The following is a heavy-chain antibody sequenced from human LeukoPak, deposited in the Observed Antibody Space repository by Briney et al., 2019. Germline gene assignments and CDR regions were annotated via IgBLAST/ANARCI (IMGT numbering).Heavy chain of an antibody. CDR2: IHNSGRT. V-gene: IGHV4-59*08. J-gene: IGHJ4*02. CDR1: GGSVSSYY. CDR3: ARHGTISSESYFDY. D-gene: IGHD1-14*01. Sequence: SETLSLTCSVSGGSVSSYYWSWLRQSPGKGLEWVGYIHNSGRTNYNPSLKSRVTRFIDTSMNQVSLRLTSVTAADTAVYYCARHGTISSESYFDYWGQGALVTVSS.